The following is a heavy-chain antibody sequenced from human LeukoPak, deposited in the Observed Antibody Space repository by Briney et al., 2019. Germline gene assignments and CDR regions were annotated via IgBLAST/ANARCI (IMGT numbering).Heavy chain of an antibody. CDR3: ARRRLSLYYSGYDFGFDY. Sequence: SETLSLTCAVYGGSFSGYYWSWIRQPPGKGLEWIGEINHSGSTNYNPSLKSRVTISVDTSKNQFSLKLSSVTAADTAVYYCARRRLSLYYSGYDFGFDYWGQGTLVTVSS. CDR1: GGSFSGYY. D-gene: IGHD5-12*01. CDR2: INHSGST. J-gene: IGHJ4*02. V-gene: IGHV4-34*01.